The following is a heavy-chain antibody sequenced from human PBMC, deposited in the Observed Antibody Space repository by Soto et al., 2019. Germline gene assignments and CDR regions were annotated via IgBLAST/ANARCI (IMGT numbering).Heavy chain of an antibody. CDR2: IWYDGSNK. CDR1: GFTFRSYG. CDR3: VRDGGYYGAGSYFDP. J-gene: IGHJ5*02. Sequence: QVQLVESGGGVVQPGRSLRLCCAASGFTFRSYGMHWVRQAPGEGLEWVAVIWYDGSNKYYADSVKGRFTISRDNSKNTLCLEMNSLSAEDTAVYYCVRDGGYYGAGSYFDPWGQGSLVTVSS. V-gene: IGHV3-33*01. D-gene: IGHD3-10*01.